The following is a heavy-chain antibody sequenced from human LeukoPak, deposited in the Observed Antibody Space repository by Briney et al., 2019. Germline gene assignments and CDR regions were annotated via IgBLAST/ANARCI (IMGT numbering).Heavy chain of an antibody. CDR1: GYTFTGYY. D-gene: IGHD4-23*01. Sequence: ASVKVSCKASGYTFTGYYMHWVRQAPGQGLEWTGWINPNSGGTNYAQKFQGRVTMTRDTSISTAYMELSRLRSDDTAVYYCARSQGGNTLWFDPWGQGTLVTVSS. V-gene: IGHV1-2*02. CDR3: ARSQGGNTLWFDP. J-gene: IGHJ5*02. CDR2: INPNSGGT.